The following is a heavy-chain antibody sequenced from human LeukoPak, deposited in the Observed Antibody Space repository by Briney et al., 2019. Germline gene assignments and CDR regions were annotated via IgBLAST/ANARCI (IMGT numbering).Heavy chain of an antibody. V-gene: IGHV3-30*18. Sequence: GRSLRLSCAASGFTFSSHAMHWVRQAPGKGLEWVAVISYDGGDSVYAESVKGRFTISRDNSKNTLYLQMNSLRTEDTAVYYCAKDGATMGYYFDYWGQGTLVTVSS. J-gene: IGHJ4*02. D-gene: IGHD5-12*01. CDR2: ISYDGGDS. CDR1: GFTFSSHA. CDR3: AKDGATMGYYFDY.